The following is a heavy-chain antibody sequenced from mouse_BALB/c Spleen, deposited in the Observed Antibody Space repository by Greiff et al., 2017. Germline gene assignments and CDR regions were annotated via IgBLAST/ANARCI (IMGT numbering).Heavy chain of an antibody. V-gene: IGHV1-7*01. CDR1: GYTFTSYW. J-gene: IGHJ4*01. D-gene: IGHD1-1*01. CDR3: ARRDYGSSGSMDY. CDR2: INPSTGYT. Sequence: VKLMESGAELAKPGASVKMSCKASGYTFTSYWMHWVKQRPGQGLEWIGYINPSTGYTEYNQKFKDKATLTADKSSSTAYMQLSSLTSEDSAVYYCARRDYGSSGSMDYWGQGTSVTVSS.